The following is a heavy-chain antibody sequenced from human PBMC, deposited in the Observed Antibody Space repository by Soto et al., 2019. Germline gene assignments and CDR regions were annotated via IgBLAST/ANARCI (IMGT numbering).Heavy chain of an antibody. CDR2: INHSGST. J-gene: IGHJ4*02. D-gene: IGHD6-13*01. Sequence: SETLSLTCAVYGGSFSGYYWSWIRQPPGKGLEWIGEINHSGSTNYNPSLKSRVTISVDTSKNQFSLKLSSVTAADTAVYYCARGPTFYSRRWHTPDYLDYWGRGTLVTVSS. V-gene: IGHV4-34*01. CDR3: ARGPTFYSRRWHTPDYLDY. CDR1: GGSFSGYY.